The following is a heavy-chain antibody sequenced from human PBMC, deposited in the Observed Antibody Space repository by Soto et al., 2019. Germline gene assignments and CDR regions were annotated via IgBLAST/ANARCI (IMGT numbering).Heavy chain of an antibody. Sequence: EVQLVESGGELVQPGGSLRLSCAASGFTVSDSYMIWVRQAPGKGLEWVSGVSGDGGTYYADPVRGRFIFSRDNSKNTVYLQMNNLRAQDTAIYYCARESHESGWHWGQGTLVTVSS. V-gene: IGHV3-66*01. D-gene: IGHD6-19*01. CDR2: VSGDGGT. J-gene: IGHJ4*02. CDR1: GFTVSDSY. CDR3: ARESHESGWH.